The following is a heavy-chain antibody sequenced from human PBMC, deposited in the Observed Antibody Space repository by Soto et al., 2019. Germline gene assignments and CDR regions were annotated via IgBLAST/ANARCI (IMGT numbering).Heavy chain of an antibody. J-gene: IGHJ6*02. CDR2: IYWDDDK. V-gene: IGHV2-5*02. CDR1: GFSLSTTGVC. CDR3: VQSRCGGDCLQSYSSHPCYGLDF. D-gene: IGHD2-21*02. Sequence: SGPTLVNPTQTLTLTCTFSGFSLSTTGVCVGWIRQPPGKALEWLALIYWDDDKRYNPSLNSRLTITKDTSKNQVVLAMTNVDPVDTATYYCVQSRCGGDCLQSYSSHPCYGLDFSGQGTTVTVSS.